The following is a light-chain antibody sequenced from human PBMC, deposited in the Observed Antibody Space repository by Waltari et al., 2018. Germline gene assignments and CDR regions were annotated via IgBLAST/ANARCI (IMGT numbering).Light chain of an antibody. CDR2: ETS. CDR3: QKYETLPAT. J-gene: IGKJ1*01. V-gene: IGKV3-20*01. CDR1: QCVSKY. Sequence: VLTQSPSTLSLSPGDRATRSCRASQCVSKYLAGYQQNPGQAPRLLIYETSSRATGTPDRFSGSGSGTDFSLTISRLEPEDFAVYYCQKYETLPATFGQGTKVEIK.